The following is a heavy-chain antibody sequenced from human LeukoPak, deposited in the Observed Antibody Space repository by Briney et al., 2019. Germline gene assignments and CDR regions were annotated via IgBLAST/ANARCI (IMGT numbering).Heavy chain of an antibody. D-gene: IGHD3-10*01. V-gene: IGHV3-21*01. CDR2: ISSSSTYI. J-gene: IGHJ4*02. Sequence: PGGSLRLSCAASGFTFSDFSMNWVRQAPGRGLEWVSSISSSSTYICYADSVKGRFTISRDNAKNSLYLQMNSLRAEDTAVYYCARASGYGSGDYWGQGTLVTVSS. CDR1: GFTFSDFS. CDR3: ARASGYGSGDY.